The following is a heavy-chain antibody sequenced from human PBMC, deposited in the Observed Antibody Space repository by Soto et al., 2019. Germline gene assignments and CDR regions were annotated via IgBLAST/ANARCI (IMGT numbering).Heavy chain of an antibody. J-gene: IGHJ5*02. D-gene: IGHD3-10*01. CDR3: KTGSVGSSYNP. CDR1: GFIFTNAW. Sequence: PGGSLRLSCAASGFIFTNAWMNWVRQAPGKGLEWVGRIKSKSDGGTADYAAPVKGRFTMSRDDSKDTVDLQMSSLKTEDKAVYYFKTGSVGSSYNPWCQGILVSVS. V-gene: IGHV3-15*07. CDR2: IKSKSDGGTA.